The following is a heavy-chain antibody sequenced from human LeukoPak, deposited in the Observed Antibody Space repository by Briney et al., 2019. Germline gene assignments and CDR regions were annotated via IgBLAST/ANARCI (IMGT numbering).Heavy chain of an antibody. Sequence: SETLSLTCTISGGFISSSSYYWGWIRQPPGKGLEWIGDIYYTGSTYYNASLKSRVSISIDTSNNHFSLKLSSVTAADTALYYCARRRYYDSTGYLDWGQGTLATVSS. J-gene: IGHJ1*01. V-gene: IGHV4-39*02. CDR3: ARRRYYDSTGYLD. CDR1: GGFISSSSYY. CDR2: IYYTGST. D-gene: IGHD3-22*01.